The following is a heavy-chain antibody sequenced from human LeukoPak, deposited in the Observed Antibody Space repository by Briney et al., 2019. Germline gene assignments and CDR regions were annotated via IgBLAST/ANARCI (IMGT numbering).Heavy chain of an antibody. CDR2: IYYSGST. Sequence: PSETLSLTCTVSGGSISSYYRSWIRQPPGKGLEWIGYIYYSGSTNYNPSLKSRVTISVDTSKNQFSLKLSSVTAADTAVYYCARGVYDFWSGYPDPNFWFDPWGQGTLVTVSS. CDR1: GGSISSYY. J-gene: IGHJ5*02. CDR3: ARGVYDFWSGYPDPNFWFDP. D-gene: IGHD3-3*01. V-gene: IGHV4-59*01.